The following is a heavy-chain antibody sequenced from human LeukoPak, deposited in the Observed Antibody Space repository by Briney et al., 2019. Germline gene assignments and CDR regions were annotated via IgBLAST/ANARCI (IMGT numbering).Heavy chain of an antibody. CDR1: GGSINSYY. V-gene: IGHV4-59*08. J-gene: IGHJ2*01. D-gene: IGHD3-16*01. CDR2: IYYSGNT. Sequence: SETLSLTCTASGGSINSYYWSWIRQPPGKGLEWIGYIYYSGNTNYNPSLKSRITISVDTSKNQFSLKLSSVTAADTAVYYCARHVLGWYFDLWGRGTLVTVSS. CDR3: ARHVLGWYFDL.